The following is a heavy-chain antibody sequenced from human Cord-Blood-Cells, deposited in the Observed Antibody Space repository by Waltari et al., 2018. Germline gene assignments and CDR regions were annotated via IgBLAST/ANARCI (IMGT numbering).Heavy chain of an antibody. J-gene: IGHJ4*02. CDR2: LEYDGRNN. D-gene: IGHD3-10*01. CDR3: AIANGEYYYYCGLCDY. Sequence: QGQRGACGGAVVQPGRSLGLPPGAAASTLRGCARHGVGQSLGRGREWVAGLEYDGRNNYYADSVKGRFTISRDKSKITLYLQMNCLRAEDAAVYYCAIANGEYYYYCGLCDYWGQGTLVTVSS. CDR1: ASTLRGCA. V-gene: IGHV3-30*04.